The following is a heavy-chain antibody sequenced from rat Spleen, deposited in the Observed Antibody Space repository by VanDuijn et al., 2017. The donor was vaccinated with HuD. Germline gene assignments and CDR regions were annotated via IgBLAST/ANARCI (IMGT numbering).Heavy chain of an antibody. CDR2: ISYDGSST. CDR3: ARQVGGD. V-gene: IGHV5-29*01. J-gene: IGHJ2*01. Sequence: EVQLVESDGGLVQPGRSLKLSCAASGFTFSDYYMAWVRQAPTKGLEWVATISYDGSSTYYRDSVKGRFTISRDNAKSTLYLQMDSLRSEDTATYYCARQVGGDWGQGVMVTVSS. CDR1: GFTFSDYY.